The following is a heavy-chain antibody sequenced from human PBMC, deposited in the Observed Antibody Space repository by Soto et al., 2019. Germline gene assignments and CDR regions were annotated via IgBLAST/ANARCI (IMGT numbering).Heavy chain of an antibody. Sequence: EASVKVSCKASGYTFTSYAMNWVRQAPGQGLEWMGWINTNTGNPTYAQDFTGRFVFSLDTSVSTAYLQIRSLKAEDTAVYYCAREGLEEQLVIGGGYYYYGMDVWGQGTTVTVSS. CDR1: GYTFTSYA. CDR3: AREGLEEQLVIGGGYYYYGMDV. D-gene: IGHD6-13*01. V-gene: IGHV7-4-1*01. J-gene: IGHJ6*02. CDR2: INTNTGNP.